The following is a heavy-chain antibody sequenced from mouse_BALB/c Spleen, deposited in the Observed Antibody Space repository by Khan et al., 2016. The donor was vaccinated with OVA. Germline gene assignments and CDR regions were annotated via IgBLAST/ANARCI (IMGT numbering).Heavy chain of an antibody. Sequence: QVQLQQPGAELVKPGASVKLSCKASGYTFTSYWMYWMKQRPGQGLEWIGEIDPSDTYTNYNQNFKGKATLTVDKSSSPAYMQLSSLTTEDSAVYYCARSYYYGSSTWIAYWGQGTLVTVSA. CDR2: IDPSDTYT. J-gene: IGHJ3*01. D-gene: IGHD1-1*01. CDR3: ARSYYYGSSTWIAY. V-gene: IGHV1-69*02. CDR1: GYTFTSYW.